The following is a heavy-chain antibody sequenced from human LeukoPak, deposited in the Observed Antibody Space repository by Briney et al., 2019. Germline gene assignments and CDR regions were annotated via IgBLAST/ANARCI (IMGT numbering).Heavy chain of an antibody. CDR1: GYTFTGYY. V-gene: IGHV1-2*02. J-gene: IGHJ6*03. CDR2: VNPDNGVT. D-gene: IGHD3-10*01. CDR3: ARGSAIYYGSGSYVKYYYMDV. Sequence: GASVKVSCKTSGYTFTGYYVNWVRQAPGQGLEWMGWVNPDNGVTHFSQKFQGRVTMTRDTSISTAYMELSSLRSEDTAVYYCARGSAIYYGSGSYVKYYYMDVWGKGTTVTISS.